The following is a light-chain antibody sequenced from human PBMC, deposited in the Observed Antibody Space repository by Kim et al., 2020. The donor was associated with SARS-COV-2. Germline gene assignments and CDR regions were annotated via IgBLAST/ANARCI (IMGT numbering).Light chain of an antibody. Sequence: CAAVEDRVTSTSRTSKGINNSLAWYQQKPGKAPKLLIYVASTLQSGVPSRFRGSVSGTDFTLTITNLQPEDFATYYCQQLNSYPQTFGQGTKLEI. CDR3: QQLNSYPQT. CDR1: KGINNS. CDR2: VAS. V-gene: IGKV1-9*01. J-gene: IGKJ2*01.